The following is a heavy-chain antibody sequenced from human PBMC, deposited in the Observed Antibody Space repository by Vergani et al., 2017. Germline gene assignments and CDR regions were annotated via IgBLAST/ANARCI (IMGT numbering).Heavy chain of an antibody. D-gene: IGHD4-23*01. CDR3: AKRRLGWGPVDD. CDR2: ISASSPST. Sequence: VELLESGGGLAQPGGSLRVSCRASGFTFTDYGISWVRQAPGKGLEWVSSISASSPSTYAADSVKGRFTISRDKFKNTLYLQMNSLRVEDTAIYYCAKRRLGWGPVDDWGQGTLVTVAS. CDR1: GFTFTDYG. V-gene: IGHV3-23*01. J-gene: IGHJ4*02.